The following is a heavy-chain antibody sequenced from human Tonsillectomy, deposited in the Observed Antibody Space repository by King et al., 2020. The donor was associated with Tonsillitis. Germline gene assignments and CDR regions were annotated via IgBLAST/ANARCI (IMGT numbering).Heavy chain of an antibody. CDR3: TRDIFDS. CDR1: GFTFGDYA. CDR2: IRSKAYGGTT. J-gene: IGHJ4*02. V-gene: IGHV3-49*04. Sequence: VQLVESGGGLVQPGRSLRLSCTASGFTFGDYAMSWVRQAPGKGREWGGCIRSKAYGGTTEYAASVKGRFTISRDDSKNIAYLHMNSLKTEDTALYYCTRDIFDSWGQGTLVTVSS.